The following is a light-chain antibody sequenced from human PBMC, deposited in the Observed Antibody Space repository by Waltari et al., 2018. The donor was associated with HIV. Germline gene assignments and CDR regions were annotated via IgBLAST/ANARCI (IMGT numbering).Light chain of an antibody. V-gene: IGLV1-40*01. CDR1: SSKTAAGSD. J-gene: IGLJ3*02. Sequence: QSVLTQPPSVSGDPGQRVTIPSTGSSSKTAAGSDVHWYQQLPGTAPKHLIYGNSNRPSGVPDRFSGSKSGTSASLAISGLQPDDETDYYCQSYDRSLSNWVFGGGTKLTVL. CDR3: QSYDRSLSNWV. CDR2: GNS.